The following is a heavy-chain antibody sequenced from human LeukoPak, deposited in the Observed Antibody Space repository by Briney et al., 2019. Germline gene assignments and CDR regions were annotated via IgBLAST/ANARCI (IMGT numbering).Heavy chain of an antibody. CDR1: GFTFSSYW. Sequence: PGGSLRLSCAASGFTFSSYWMSWVRQHPGKGLEWIGYIHYSGSTDYNPSLKSRVTLSLDTSKNQFSLKLSSVTAADTAVYYCARGAYTSGWPDYWGQGTLVTVSA. CDR3: ARGAYTSGWPDY. J-gene: IGHJ4*02. V-gene: IGHV4-59*12. CDR2: IHYSGST. D-gene: IGHD6-19*01.